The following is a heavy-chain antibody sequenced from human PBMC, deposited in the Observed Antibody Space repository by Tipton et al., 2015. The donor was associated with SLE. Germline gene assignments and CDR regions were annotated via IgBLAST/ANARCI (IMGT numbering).Heavy chain of an antibody. V-gene: IGHV4-4*07. Sequence: TLSLTCTVSGGSMRNNYWSWIQQPPGKGLEWIGRLYGSGVTKDSPSLRGRVPMSVDSSNTHFSLTLTSVTAADTAMYYCARSIGLYDAFDIWGQGTAVTVSS. CDR3: ARSIGLYDAFDI. J-gene: IGHJ3*02. CDR2: LYGSGVT. D-gene: IGHD6-19*01. CDR1: GGSMRNNY.